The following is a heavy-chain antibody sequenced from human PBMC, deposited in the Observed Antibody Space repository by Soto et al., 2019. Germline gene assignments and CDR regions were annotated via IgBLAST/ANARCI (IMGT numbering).Heavy chain of an antibody. Sequence: SATLSLTSTVSGGSISRYYWSWIRQPPGKGLEWIGYIYYSGSTSYNPSLKSRVTISVDTSKNQFSLKLSSVTAADTAVYFCSRGGNSSGLDYCGQGTLDTVSS. CDR3: SRGGNSSGLDY. CDR1: GGSISRYY. J-gene: IGHJ4*02. CDR2: IYYSGST. D-gene: IGHD6-6*01. V-gene: IGHV4-59*01.